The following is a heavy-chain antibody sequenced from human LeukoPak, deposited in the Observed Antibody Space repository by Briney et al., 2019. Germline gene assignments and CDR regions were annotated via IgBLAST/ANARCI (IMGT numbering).Heavy chain of an antibody. J-gene: IGHJ3*02. CDR1: GFTFDDYG. CDR3: ARDRAGGDIVVVPAARAFDI. V-gene: IGHV3-20*04. CDR2: INWNGGST. D-gene: IGHD2-2*01. Sequence: PGGSLRLSCAASGFTFDDYGMSWVRQAPGKGLEWLSGINWNGGSTGYADSVKGRFTISRDNAKNSLYLQMNSLRAEDTALYYCARDRAGGDIVVVPAARAFDIWGQGTMVTVSS.